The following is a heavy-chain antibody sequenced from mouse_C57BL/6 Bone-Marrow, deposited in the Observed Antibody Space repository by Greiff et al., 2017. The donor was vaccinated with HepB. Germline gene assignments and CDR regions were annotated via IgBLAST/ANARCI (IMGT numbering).Heavy chain of an antibody. V-gene: IGHV1-69*01. CDR2: IDPSDSYT. D-gene: IGHD1-1*01. CDR3: ARSDYGSGGDY. Sequence: QVQLKQPGAELVMPGASVKLSCKASGYTFTSYWMHWVKQRPGQGLEWIGEIDPSDSYTNYNQKFKGKSTSTVDKSSSTAYMQLSSLTSEDSAVYYCARSDYGSGGDYWGQGTTLTVSS. CDR1: GYTFTSYW. J-gene: IGHJ2*01.